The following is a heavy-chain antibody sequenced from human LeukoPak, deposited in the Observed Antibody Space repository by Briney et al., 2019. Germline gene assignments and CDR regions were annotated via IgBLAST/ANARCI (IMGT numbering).Heavy chain of an antibody. J-gene: IGHJ4*02. CDR3: ARDPTTVTSGFCDY. CDR1: GFTFSSYG. D-gene: IGHD4-17*01. CDR2: IWYDGSNK. V-gene: IGHV3-33*08. Sequence: GGSLRLSCAASGFTFSSYGMHWVRQAPGKGLEWVAVIWYDGSNKYYADSVKGRLTISRDNSKNTLYLQMNSLRAEDTAVYYCARDPTTVTSGFCDYWGQGTLVTVSS.